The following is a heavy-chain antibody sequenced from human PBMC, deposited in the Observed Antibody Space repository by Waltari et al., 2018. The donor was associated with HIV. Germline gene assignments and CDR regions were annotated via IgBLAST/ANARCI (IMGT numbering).Heavy chain of an antibody. Sequence: QVRLVESGGGVVQPGRSLSLSCLASELTFRDDAFTWVRQAPGKGLEWLAIISYDGKKQYYADSVKGRFTISRDNSKDTLYLQMNSLRAEDTAVYFCARDSSISSRHYFYSNGMDVWGQGTTVIVSS. J-gene: IGHJ6*02. CDR3: ARDSSISSRHYFYSNGMDV. CDR2: ISYDGKKQ. CDR1: ELTFRDDA. D-gene: IGHD6-6*01. V-gene: IGHV3-30*04.